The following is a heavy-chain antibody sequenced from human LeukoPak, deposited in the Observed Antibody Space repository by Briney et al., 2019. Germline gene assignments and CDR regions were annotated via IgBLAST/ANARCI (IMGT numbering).Heavy chain of an antibody. CDR3: AKGPDYYDSSGYYVARGGAFDI. J-gene: IGHJ3*02. Sequence: GGSLRLSCAASGFTFSSYAMSWVRQAPGKGLEWVSAISGSGGSTYYADSVKGRFTISRDNSENTLYLQMNSLRAEDTAVYYCAKGPDYYDSSGYYVARGGAFDIWGQGTMVTVSS. V-gene: IGHV3-23*01. D-gene: IGHD3-22*01. CDR1: GFTFSSYA. CDR2: ISGSGGST.